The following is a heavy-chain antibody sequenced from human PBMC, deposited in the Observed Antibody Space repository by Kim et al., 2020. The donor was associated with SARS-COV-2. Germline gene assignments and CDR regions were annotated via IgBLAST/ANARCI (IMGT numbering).Heavy chain of an antibody. CDR2: ISSSSSYI. D-gene: IGHD6-13*01. Sequence: GGSLRLSCAASGFTFSSYSMNWVRQAPGKGLEWVSSISSSSSYIYYADSVKGRFTISRDNAKNSLYLQMNSLRAEDTAVYYCARAEDIAAAGPFDYWGQGTLVTVSS. V-gene: IGHV3-21*01. CDR3: ARAEDIAAAGPFDY. CDR1: GFTFSSYS. J-gene: IGHJ4*02.